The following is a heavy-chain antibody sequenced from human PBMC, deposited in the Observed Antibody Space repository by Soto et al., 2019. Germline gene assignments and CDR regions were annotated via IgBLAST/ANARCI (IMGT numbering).Heavy chain of an antibody. Sequence: SVKVSCKASGGTFSSYAISWVRQAPGQGLEWMGGIIPIFGTANYAQKFQGRVTITADESTSTAYMELSSPRSEDTAVYYCARATMIVVVHAFDIWGQGTMVTVSS. CDR2: IIPIFGTA. CDR1: GGTFSSYA. D-gene: IGHD3-22*01. CDR3: ARATMIVVVHAFDI. J-gene: IGHJ3*02. V-gene: IGHV1-69*13.